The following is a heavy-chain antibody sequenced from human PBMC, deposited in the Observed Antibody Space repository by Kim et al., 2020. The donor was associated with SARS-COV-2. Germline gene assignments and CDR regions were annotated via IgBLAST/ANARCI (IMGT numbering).Heavy chain of an antibody. D-gene: IGHD6-13*01. V-gene: IGHV3-15*01. CDR1: GFTFSNAW. CDR3: TTDLVLIAAAGYDAFDI. J-gene: IGHJ3*02. CDR2: IKSKTDGGTT. Sequence: GGSLRLSCAASGFTFSNAWMSWVRQAPGKGLEWVGHIKSKTDGGTTDYAAPVKGRFTISRDDSKNTLYLQMNSLKTEDTAVYYCTTDLVLIAAAGYDAFDIWGQGTMVTVSS.